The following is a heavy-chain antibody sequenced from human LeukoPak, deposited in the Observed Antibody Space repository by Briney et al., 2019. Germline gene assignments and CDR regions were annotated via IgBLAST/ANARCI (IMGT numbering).Heavy chain of an antibody. Sequence: GASVKVSCKASGYTFTGYYMHWVRQAPGQGLEWMGWINPNSGGTNYAQKFQGRVTMTRDTSISTAYMELSRLRSDDTAVYYCARGPPVWSGYASHHFDYWGQGTLVTVSS. D-gene: IGHD3-3*01. J-gene: IGHJ4*02. CDR3: ARGPPVWSGYASHHFDY. CDR1: GYTFTGYY. CDR2: INPNSGGT. V-gene: IGHV1-2*02.